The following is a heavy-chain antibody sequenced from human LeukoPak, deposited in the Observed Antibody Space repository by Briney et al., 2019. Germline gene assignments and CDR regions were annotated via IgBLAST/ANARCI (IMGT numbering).Heavy chain of an antibody. Sequence: SETLSLTCAVYGGSFSGYYWSWIRQPPGKGLEWIGEINHSGSTNYNPSLKSRVTISVDTSKTQFSLKLSSVTAADTAVYYCARGLHFFSPWFDPWGQGTLVTVSS. J-gene: IGHJ5*02. V-gene: IGHV4-34*01. CDR3: ARGLHFFSPWFDP. CDR2: INHSGST. CDR1: GGSFSGYY. D-gene: IGHD2/OR15-2a*01.